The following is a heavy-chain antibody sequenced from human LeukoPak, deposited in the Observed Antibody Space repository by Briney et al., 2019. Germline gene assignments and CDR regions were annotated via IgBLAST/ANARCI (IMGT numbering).Heavy chain of an antibody. V-gene: IGHV3-48*01. CDR1: GFTFSSYS. CDR3: ARGYQIDY. CDR2: ISSSSSTI. D-gene: IGHD3-16*02. J-gene: IGHJ4*02. Sequence: GGSLRLSCAASGFTFSSYSMNWVRQAPGKGLEWVSYISSSSSTIYYADSVEGRFTISRDNAKNSLYLQMNSLRAEDTAVYYCARGYQIDYWGQGTLVTVSS.